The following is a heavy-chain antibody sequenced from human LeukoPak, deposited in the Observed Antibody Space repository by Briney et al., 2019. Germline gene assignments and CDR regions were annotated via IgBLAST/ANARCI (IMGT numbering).Heavy chain of an antibody. CDR3: ARVVDTDDY. CDR2: MKQDGSEK. CDR1: GFTFSNAW. D-gene: IGHD5-18*01. V-gene: IGHV3-7*03. Sequence: GGSLRLSCAASGFTFSNAWMNWVRQAPGKGLEWVANMKQDGSEKYYVDSVKGRFTISRDNAKNSLYLQMNSLRAEDTAVYYCARVVDTDDYWGQGTLVTVSS. J-gene: IGHJ4*02.